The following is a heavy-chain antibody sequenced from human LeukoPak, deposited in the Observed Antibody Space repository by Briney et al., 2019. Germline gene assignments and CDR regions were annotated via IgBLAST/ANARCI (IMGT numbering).Heavy chain of an antibody. CDR3: TKASAARCIGVFCYPFDH. CDR2: IKQDGSEK. CDR1: GFTFSSYW. Sequence: GGSLRLSCAASGFTFSSYWMSWVRQAPGKGLEWVANIKQDGSEKYYVDSVKGRFTISRDNSKNILYLQMNSLRVEDTAVYYCTKASAARCIGVFCYPFDHWGQGTLVTVSS. D-gene: IGHD2-15*01. V-gene: IGHV3-7*03. J-gene: IGHJ4*02.